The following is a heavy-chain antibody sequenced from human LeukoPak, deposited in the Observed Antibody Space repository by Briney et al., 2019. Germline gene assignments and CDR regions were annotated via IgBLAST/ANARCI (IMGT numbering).Heavy chain of an antibody. V-gene: IGHV4-30-4*01. CDR2: IYYSGST. CDR1: GGSISSGDYY. Sequence: PSQTLSLTCTVSGGSISSGDYYWSWIRQPPGKGLEWIGYIYYSGSTYYNPSLKSRVTISVDTFKNQFSLKLSSVTAADTAVYYCARANMIYGSGSYSDNWLDPWGQGTLVTVSS. J-gene: IGHJ5*02. D-gene: IGHD3-10*01. CDR3: ARANMIYGSGSYSDNWLDP.